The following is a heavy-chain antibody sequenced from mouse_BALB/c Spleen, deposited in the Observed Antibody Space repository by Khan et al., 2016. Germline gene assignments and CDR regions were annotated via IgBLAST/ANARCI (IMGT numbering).Heavy chain of an antibody. V-gene: IGHV5-12*02. Sequence: SGGGLVQPGGSLKLSCATSGFTFSDYYMYWVRQTPEKRLEWVAYISNGGGSTYYPDTVKGRFTISRDNAKNTLYLQMSRLKSEDTAMYYCARHYYGYWYFDVWGAGTTVTVSS. CDR1: GFTFSDYY. CDR2: ISNGGGST. D-gene: IGHD1-1*01. CDR3: ARHYYGYWYFDV. J-gene: IGHJ1*01.